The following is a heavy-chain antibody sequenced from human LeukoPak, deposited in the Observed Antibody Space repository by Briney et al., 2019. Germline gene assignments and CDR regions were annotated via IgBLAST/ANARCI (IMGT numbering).Heavy chain of an antibody. CDR2: IIPIFGTA. V-gene: IGHV1-69*13. CDR1: GGTFSSYA. Sequence: GASVKVSCKASGGTFSSYAISWVRQAPGQGLEWMGGIIPIFGTANYAQKFQGRVTITADESTSTAYMELSSLRSEDTAVYYCARGPQPNSWNYSFDPWGQGTLVTVSS. D-gene: IGHD1-7*01. J-gene: IGHJ5*02. CDR3: ARGPQPNSWNYSFDP.